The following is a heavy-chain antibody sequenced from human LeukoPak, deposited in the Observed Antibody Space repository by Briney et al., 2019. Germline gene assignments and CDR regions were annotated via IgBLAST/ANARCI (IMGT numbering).Heavy chain of an antibody. CDR3: ARDKKDYDILTGHGGMDV. Sequence: SETLSLTCTVSGGSISSYYWSWLRQPPGKGLEWIGYIYYSGSTNYNPSLKSRVTISVDTSKNQFSLKLSSVTAADTAVYYCARDKKDYDILTGHGGMDVWGQGTTVTVSS. D-gene: IGHD3-9*01. V-gene: IGHV4-59*01. CDR1: GGSISSYY. CDR2: IYYSGST. J-gene: IGHJ6*02.